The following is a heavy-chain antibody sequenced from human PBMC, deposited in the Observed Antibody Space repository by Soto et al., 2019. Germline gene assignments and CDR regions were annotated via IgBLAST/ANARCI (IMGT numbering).Heavy chain of an antibody. J-gene: IGHJ6*02. CDR2: IIPIFGTA. CDR1: GGTFSSYA. V-gene: IGHV1-69*01. D-gene: IGHD3-10*01. CDR3: ARGGGLITMVRGVYYYYGMDV. Sequence: QVQLVQSGAEVKKPGSSVKVSCKASGGTFSSYAISWVRQAPGQGLEWMGGIIPIFGTANYAQKFQGRVTITADESTSTSYMELSSLRSEDTAVYYCARGGGLITMVRGVYYYYGMDVWGQGTTVTVSS.